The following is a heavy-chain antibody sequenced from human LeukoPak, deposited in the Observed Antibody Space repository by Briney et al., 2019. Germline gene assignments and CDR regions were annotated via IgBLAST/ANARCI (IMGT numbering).Heavy chain of an antibody. D-gene: IGHD1-7*01. CDR2: IYHSGST. CDR3: ARSVYNWNSAWRRNFDY. CDR1: GGSISSSNW. J-gene: IGHJ4*02. Sequence: PSGTLSLTCAVSGGSISSSNWWSWVRQPPGKGLEWIGEIYHSGSTNYNPSLKSRVTISVDKSKNQFSLKLSSVTAADTAVYYCARSVYNWNSAWRRNFDYWGQGTLVTVSS. V-gene: IGHV4-4*02.